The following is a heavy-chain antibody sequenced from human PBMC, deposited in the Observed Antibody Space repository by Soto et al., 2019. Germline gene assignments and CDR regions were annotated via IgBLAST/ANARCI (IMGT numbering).Heavy chain of an antibody. CDR1: GYTFTGYY. CDR2: INPNSGGT. Sequence: ASVKVSCKASGYTFTGYYMHWVRQAPGQGLEWMGWINPNSGGTNYAQKFQGRVTMTRDTSIGTGYMELSSLRSDDTAVYYCAREDITLVRNRDYYYGMDVWGQGTTVTVSS. D-gene: IGHD3-10*01. CDR3: AREDITLVRNRDYYYGMDV. V-gene: IGHV1-2*02. J-gene: IGHJ6*02.